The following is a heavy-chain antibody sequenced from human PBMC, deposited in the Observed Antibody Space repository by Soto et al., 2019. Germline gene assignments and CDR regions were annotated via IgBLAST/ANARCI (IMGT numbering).Heavy chain of an antibody. V-gene: IGHV3-23*01. CDR1: GFTFSSYA. CDR2: ISGSGGST. CDR3: AKASDIVVVPAAMIGYYMDV. Sequence: GGSLRLSCAASGFTFSSYAMSWVRQAPGKGLEWVSAISGSGGSTYYADSVKGRFTISRDNSKNTLYLQMNSLRAEDTAVYYCAKASDIVVVPAAMIGYYMDVWGKGTTVTVSS. J-gene: IGHJ6*03. D-gene: IGHD2-2*01.